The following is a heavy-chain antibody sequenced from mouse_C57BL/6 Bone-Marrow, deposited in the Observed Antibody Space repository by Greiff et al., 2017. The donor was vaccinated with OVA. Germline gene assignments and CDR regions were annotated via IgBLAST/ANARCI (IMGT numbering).Heavy chain of an antibody. CDR2: IYPRSGNT. CDR3: ARDYYGSSPQWYFDV. Sequence: QVQLQQSGAELARPGASVTLSCKASGYTFTSYGISWVKQRTGQGLEWIGEIYPRSGNTYYNEKFKGKATLTADKSSSTAYMELRSLTSEDSAVYFCARDYYGSSPQWYFDVWGTGTTVTVSS. J-gene: IGHJ1*03. V-gene: IGHV1-81*01. CDR1: GYTFTSYG. D-gene: IGHD1-1*01.